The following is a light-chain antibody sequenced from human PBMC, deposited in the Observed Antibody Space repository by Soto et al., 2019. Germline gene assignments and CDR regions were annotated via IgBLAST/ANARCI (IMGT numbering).Light chain of an antibody. CDR1: SSNIGSNI. CDR3: AAWDDSLNGPV. Sequence: QSLLTQPPSASGTPGQGVTISCSGSSSNIGSNIVNWYQQLPGTAPKVLIYSTNQRPSGVPDRFSGSKSGTSASLAISGLQSEDEADYYCAAWDDSLNGPVFGGGTKLTVL. J-gene: IGLJ3*02. V-gene: IGLV1-44*01. CDR2: STN.